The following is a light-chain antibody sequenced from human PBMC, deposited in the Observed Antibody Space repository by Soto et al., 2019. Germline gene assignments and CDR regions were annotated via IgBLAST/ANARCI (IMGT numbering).Light chain of an antibody. J-gene: IGLJ1*01. Sequence: QSALTQPRSVSGSPGQSVTISCTGTSSDVGGYDYVSWYQQHPGKAPKLMIYDVSERPSGVPDRFSGSKSGNTASLTISGLQAEDEAHYYCCSYAGSSNVFGTGTKVTVL. V-gene: IGLV2-11*01. CDR1: SSDVGGYDY. CDR3: CSYAGSSNV. CDR2: DVS.